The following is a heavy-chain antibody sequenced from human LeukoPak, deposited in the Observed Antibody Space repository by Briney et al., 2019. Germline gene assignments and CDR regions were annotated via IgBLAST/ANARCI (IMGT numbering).Heavy chain of an antibody. CDR3: ARGASGYYNGVDY. J-gene: IGHJ4*02. V-gene: IGHV4-59*01. CDR1: DVSISRDY. CDR2: IYYSGST. Sequence: SSALSLTGICIDVSISRDYWGWIRQPPGKGLEGNGYIYYSGSTNYNPSLKSRVTISVDTSKNQFSLKLSSVTAADTAVYYCARGASGYYNGVDYWGQGTLVTVSS. D-gene: IGHD3-22*01.